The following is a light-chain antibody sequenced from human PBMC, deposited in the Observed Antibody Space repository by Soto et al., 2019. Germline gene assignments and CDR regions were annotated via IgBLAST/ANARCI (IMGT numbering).Light chain of an antibody. CDR1: QSVSSSY. V-gene: IGKV3D-20*02. CDR2: GAS. CDR3: QQRSNWPPTIT. J-gene: IGKJ5*01. Sequence: EIVLTQSPGTLSFSPGERATLSCRASQSVSSSYLAWYQQKPGQAPRLLIYGASSRATGIPARFSGSGSGTDFTLTISSLEPEDFAVYYCQQRSNWPPTITFGQGTRLEIK.